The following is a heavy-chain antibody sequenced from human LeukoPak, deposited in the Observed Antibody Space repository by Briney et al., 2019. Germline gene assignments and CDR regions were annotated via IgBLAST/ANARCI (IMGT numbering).Heavy chain of an antibody. V-gene: IGHV7-4-1*02. Sequence: ASVKVSCKASEYTFTSYAMNWVRQAPGQGLEWMGWINTNTGNPTYARGFTGRFVFSLDTSVNTAYLEISSLKGGDSAVYYCARGGSSWYDYWGQGTLVTVSS. D-gene: IGHD6-13*01. CDR3: ARGGSSWYDY. CDR1: EYTFTSYA. J-gene: IGHJ4*02. CDR2: INTNTGNP.